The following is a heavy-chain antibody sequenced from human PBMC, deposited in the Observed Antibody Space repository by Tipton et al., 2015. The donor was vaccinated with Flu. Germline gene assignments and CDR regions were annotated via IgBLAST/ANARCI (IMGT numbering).Heavy chain of an antibody. Sequence: GLVKPSETLSLTCTVSAGSITSGSYHWTWIRQPAGEGPEWIGRIYSNTGSTNYNPSLKSRVTISVDTSENQFSLRLSSVTAADTAVYYCAADFSGVGSYFNYWGRGILVTVSS. CDR1: AGSITSGSYH. D-gene: IGHD6-19*01. V-gene: IGHV4-61*02. J-gene: IGHJ4*02. CDR3: AADFSGVGSYFNY. CDR2: IYSNTGST.